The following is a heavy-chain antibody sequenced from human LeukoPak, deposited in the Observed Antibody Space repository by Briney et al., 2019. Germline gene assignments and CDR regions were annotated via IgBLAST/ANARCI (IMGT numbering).Heavy chain of an antibody. V-gene: IGHV3-23*01. Sequence: GGSLRLSCAASGFTFSSYAMSWVRQAPGKGLEWVSGVGSVASGGTLYADSVKGPFTISRDTSKNPLYLQMNSLRAEDTAVYYCARKSVAEAGIVLDYWGPGTLVTVSS. J-gene: IGHJ4*02. D-gene: IGHD6-19*01. CDR3: ARKSVAEAGIVLDY. CDR1: GFTFSSYA. CDR2: VGSVASGGT.